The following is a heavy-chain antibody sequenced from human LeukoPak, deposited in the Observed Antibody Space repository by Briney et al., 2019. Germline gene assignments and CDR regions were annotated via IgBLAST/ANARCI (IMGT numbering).Heavy chain of an antibody. D-gene: IGHD6-6*01. CDR2: INPNGGGT. CDR1: GYTFTSYA. V-gene: IGHV1-2*02. Sequence: GASVKVSCKASGYTFTSYAMHWVRQAPGQRLEWMGWINPNGGGTNYAGKFQGRVTMTSDTSISTAYMDLSRLRSDDTAVYYCARRYTDSSEGFDSWGQGTLVTVSS. J-gene: IGHJ4*02. CDR3: ARRYTDSSEGFDS.